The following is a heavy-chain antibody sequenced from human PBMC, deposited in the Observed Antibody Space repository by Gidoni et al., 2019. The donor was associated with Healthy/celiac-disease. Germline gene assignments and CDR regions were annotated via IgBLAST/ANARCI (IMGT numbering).Heavy chain of an antibody. J-gene: IGHJ4*02. V-gene: IGHV4-39*01. CDR1: GGSISSSSYS. CDR3: ARGVRDGYNLGVVDY. D-gene: IGHD5-12*01. CDR2: IYYSGST. Sequence: QLQLQESGPGLVKPSETLSLTCTVSGGSISSSSYSWGWIRQPPGNGLEVIGSIYYSGSTSYNPSLKSRVTISVDTSKNQFSLKLSSVTAADTAVYYCARGVRDGYNLGVVDYWGQGTLVTVSS.